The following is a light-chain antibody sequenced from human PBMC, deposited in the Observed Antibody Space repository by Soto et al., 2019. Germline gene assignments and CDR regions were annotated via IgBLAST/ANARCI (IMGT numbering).Light chain of an antibody. CDR1: QGVSAY. V-gene: IGKV1-39*01. J-gene: IGKJ2*01. CDR2: AAS. CDR3: QQSYQTPHT. Sequence: DIQMTQSPSSLSAPVGDRVTITCRASQGVSAYLLWYPQRQWTAPKLLIYAASNLLSGVPSRFSGSGSGTNFTLTISSLQPEDLATYYGQQSYQTPHTFGQGTKRETK.